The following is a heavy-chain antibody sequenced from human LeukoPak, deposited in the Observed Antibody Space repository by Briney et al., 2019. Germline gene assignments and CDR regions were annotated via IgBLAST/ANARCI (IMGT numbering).Heavy chain of an antibody. CDR3: ARDGWIQLWFAFWNYYYMDV. V-gene: IGHV1-46*01. CDR1: GYTFTSYY. CDR2: INPSGGST. Sequence: GASVKVSCKASGYTFTSYYMHWVRQAPGQGLEWMGIINPSGGSTSYAQKFQGRVTMTRDMSTSTVYMELSSLRSEDTAVYYCARDGWIQLWFAFWNYYYMDVWGKGTTVTVSS. J-gene: IGHJ6*03. D-gene: IGHD5-18*01.